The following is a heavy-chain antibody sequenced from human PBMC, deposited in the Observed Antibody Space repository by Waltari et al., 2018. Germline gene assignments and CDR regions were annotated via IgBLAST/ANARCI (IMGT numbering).Heavy chain of an antibody. CDR2: INPNMGGT. CDR1: GYTFTGYY. CDR3: ARIKPWDSSSWYESIGRAFDY. Sequence: QVQLVQSGAEVKKPGASVKVSCKASGYTFTGYYMHWVRQAPGQGLEWMGWINPNMGGTNYAQKFQGRVTMTRDTSISTAYMELSRLGSDDTAVYYCARIKPWDSSSWYESIGRAFDYWGQGTLVTVSS. V-gene: IGHV1-2*02. D-gene: IGHD6-13*01. J-gene: IGHJ4*02.